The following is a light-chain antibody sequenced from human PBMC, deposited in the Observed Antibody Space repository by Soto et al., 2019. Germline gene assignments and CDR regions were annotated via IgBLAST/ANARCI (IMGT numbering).Light chain of an antibody. J-gene: IGKJ1*01. CDR3: QEYGSSRT. V-gene: IGKV3-20*01. Sequence: EIVLTQSPGTLSLSPGERATLYCRASQSVSSSYLAWYQQKPAQAPRLLIYGASSRATGIPDRFSGSGSGTDFTLTISRLEPEDFAVYYCQEYGSSRTFGQGTKV. CDR1: QSVSSSY. CDR2: GAS.